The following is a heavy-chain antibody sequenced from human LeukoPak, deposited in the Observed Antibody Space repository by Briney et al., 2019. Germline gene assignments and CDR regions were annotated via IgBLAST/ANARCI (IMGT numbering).Heavy chain of an antibody. CDR3: AKVLSSSSRLTPYDY. D-gene: IGHD6-6*01. V-gene: IGHV3-7*01. CDR1: GFTFSTYW. J-gene: IGHJ4*02. CDR2: IKQDGRER. Sequence: GGSLRLSCAASGFTFSTYWMTWVRQAPGKGLEWVANIKQDGRERYYVEPVKGRFTISRDNAKNSLYLQMSNLRAEDTAVYYCAKVLSSSSRLTPYDYWGQGTLVTVSS.